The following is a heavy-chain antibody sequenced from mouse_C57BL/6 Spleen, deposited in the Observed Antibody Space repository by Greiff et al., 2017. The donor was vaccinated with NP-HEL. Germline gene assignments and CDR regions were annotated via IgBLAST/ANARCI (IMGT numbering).Heavy chain of an antibody. V-gene: IGHV1-5*01. CDR2: IYPGNSDT. D-gene: IGHD2-3*01. Sequence: EVQLQQSGTVLARPGASVKMSCKTSGYTFTSYWMHWVKQRPGQGLEWIGAIYPGNSDTSYNQKFKGKAKLTAVTSASTAYMELSSLTNEDSAVYYCTMGDGYYWYFDVWGTGTTVTVSS. CDR3: TMGDGYYWYFDV. CDR1: GYTFTSYW. J-gene: IGHJ1*03.